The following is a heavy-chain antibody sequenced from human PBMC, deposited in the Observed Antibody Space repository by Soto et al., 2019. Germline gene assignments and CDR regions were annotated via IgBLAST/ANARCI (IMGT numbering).Heavy chain of an antibody. D-gene: IGHD3-10*01. CDR2: INHSGST. V-gene: IGHV4-34*01. Sequence: SETLSLTCAVYGGSFSGYYWSWIRQPPGKGLEWIGEINHSGSTNYNPSLKSRVTISVDTSKNQFSLKLSSVTAADTAVYYCARGRGVTRYYGMDVWGQGTTVTVSS. CDR1: GGSFSGYY. CDR3: ARGRGVTRYYGMDV. J-gene: IGHJ6*02.